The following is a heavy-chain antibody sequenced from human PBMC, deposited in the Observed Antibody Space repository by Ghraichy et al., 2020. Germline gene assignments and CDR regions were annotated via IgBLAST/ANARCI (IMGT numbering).Heavy chain of an antibody. CDR3: AESPRWFKEGGDY. Sequence: GGSLRLSCAASGFTFSSYAMSWVRQAPGKGLEWVSTISGSGGTTYYADSVKGRFTISRDNSKNTLYLQMTSLRAEDTAVYHCAESPRWFKEGGDYWGQGTLVTVSS. V-gene: IGHV3-23*01. J-gene: IGHJ4*02. CDR1: GFTFSSYA. D-gene: IGHD4-23*01. CDR2: ISGSGGTT.